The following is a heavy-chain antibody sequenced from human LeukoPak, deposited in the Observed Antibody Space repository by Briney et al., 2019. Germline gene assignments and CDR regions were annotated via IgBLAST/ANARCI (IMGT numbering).Heavy chain of an antibody. CDR2: ITGSGTYT. D-gene: IGHD5/OR15-5a*01. CDR3: AKEVYDSGFTAFDY. Sequence: GGSVRHLRAASGFTFTTYAKSWVRQAPGKGLEWVSAITGSGTYTYYADSVRGRFSISRDNSKSTLYLQMNSLKTDDPALYYCAKEVYDSGFTAFDYWGQGTPVTVSS. CDR1: GFTFTTYA. J-gene: IGHJ4*02. V-gene: IGHV3-23*01.